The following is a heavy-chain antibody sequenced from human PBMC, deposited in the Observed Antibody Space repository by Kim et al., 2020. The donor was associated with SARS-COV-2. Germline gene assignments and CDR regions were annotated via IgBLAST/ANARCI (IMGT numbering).Heavy chain of an antibody. CDR3: ARDRHSTYWFDP. Sequence: SETLSLTCTVSGGSISSGGYYWSWIRQHPGKGLEWIGYIYYSGSTYYNPSLKSRVTISVDTSKNQFSLKLSSVTAADTAVYYCARDRHSTYWFDPWGQGTLVTVSS. V-gene: IGHV4-31*03. CDR2: IYYSGST. D-gene: IGHD6-13*01. J-gene: IGHJ5*02. CDR1: GGSISSGGYY.